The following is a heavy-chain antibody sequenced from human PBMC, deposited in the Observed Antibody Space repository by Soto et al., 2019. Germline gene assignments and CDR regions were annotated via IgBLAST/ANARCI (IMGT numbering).Heavy chain of an antibody. CDR3: AKDRDYYDSSGYYHDAFDI. J-gene: IGHJ3*02. CDR2: ISGSGGST. V-gene: IGHV3-23*01. CDR1: GFTVSGNY. Sequence: GGSLRLSCAASGFTVSGNYMSWVRQAPGKGLEWVSAISGSGGSTYYADSVKGRFTISRDNSKNTLYLQMNSLRAEDTAVYYCAKDRDYYDSSGYYHDAFDIWGQGTMVTVSS. D-gene: IGHD3-22*01.